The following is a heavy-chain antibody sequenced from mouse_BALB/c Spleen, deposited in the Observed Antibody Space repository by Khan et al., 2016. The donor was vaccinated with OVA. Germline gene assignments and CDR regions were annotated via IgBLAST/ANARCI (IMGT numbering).Heavy chain of an antibody. CDR1: GYSFTNYC. CDR2: IYPGGGYT. Sequence: VQLQESGPGLVRPSPSLSISCTASGYSFTNYCLGWVIQQPGHGLEWIGDIYPGGGYTNYNAKLKGRATLTAGTSTNTFFLQMSALTSEDSAVDSCTRSATCVFDVWGEGTTVTVSS. CDR3: TRSATCVFDV. V-gene: IGHV1-63*02. J-gene: IGHJ1*01. D-gene: IGHD1-2*01.